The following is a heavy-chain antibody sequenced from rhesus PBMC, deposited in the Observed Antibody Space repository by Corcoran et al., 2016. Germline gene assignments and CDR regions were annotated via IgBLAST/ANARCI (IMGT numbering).Heavy chain of an antibody. CDR3: ARCPPPDPYDD. J-gene: IGHJ4*01. V-gene: IGHV4S10*01. Sequence: QVQLQESGPGVVKPSETLSLTCAVSGGSIRDMYRWSWIRPPPGKGLEWIGYSYGSRTSTNYNPTRKSRVTIAKDTSKNKFTLKVSSVTAADTAVYDCARCPPPDPYDDWGQGVLVTVSS. CDR2: SYGSRTST. CDR1: GGSIRDMYR.